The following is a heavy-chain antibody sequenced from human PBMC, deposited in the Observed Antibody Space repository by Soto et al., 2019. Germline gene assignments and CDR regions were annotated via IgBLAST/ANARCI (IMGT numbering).Heavy chain of an antibody. V-gene: IGHV3-7*05. CDR3: ARGEHSTSSYYYYYGVDV. Sequence: EVQLVESGGGLVQPGGSLRLSCTTSGFAFNTHWMSWVRQAPGKGLEWVANINQDESAKYYVDSVEGRFTVSRDNAKTSVSLQMTSLRAEDTAVYYCARGEHSTSSYYYYYGVDVWGQGTTVIVSS. CDR2: INQDESAK. J-gene: IGHJ6*02. D-gene: IGHD1-26*01. CDR1: GFAFNTHW.